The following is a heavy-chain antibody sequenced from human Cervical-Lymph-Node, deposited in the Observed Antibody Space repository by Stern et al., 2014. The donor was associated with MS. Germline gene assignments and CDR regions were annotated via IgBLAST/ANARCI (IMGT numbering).Heavy chain of an antibody. D-gene: IGHD4-17*01. V-gene: IGHV1-69*01. J-gene: IGHJ4*02. CDR1: GGTFSSYA. Sequence: QVQLVQSGAEVKKPGSSVKVSCKTSGGTFSSYAITWVRQAPGQGLEWMGGVTNMVGTANYAQKFQGRLTIIADESTTTSYMELTSLTSEDTAVYYCARENDYGHSEGYWGPGTRVTVSS. CDR2: VTNMVGTA. CDR3: ARENDYGHSEGY.